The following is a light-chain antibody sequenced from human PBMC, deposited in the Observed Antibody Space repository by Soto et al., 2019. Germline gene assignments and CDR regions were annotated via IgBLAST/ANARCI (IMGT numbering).Light chain of an antibody. Sequence: EIVFTRSPGTLSLSPGERETLSCSASQSFSSSYLAWYQQKPGQAPRLLIYDASNRATGIPARFSGSGSGTDFTLTISSLEPEDFAVYYCQQSSNWPRITFGQGTRLEIK. CDR1: QSFSSSY. V-gene: IGKV3D-20*02. CDR2: DAS. CDR3: QQSSNWPRIT. J-gene: IGKJ5*01.